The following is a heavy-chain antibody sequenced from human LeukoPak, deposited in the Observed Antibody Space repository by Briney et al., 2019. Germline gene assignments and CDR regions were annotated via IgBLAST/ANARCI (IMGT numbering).Heavy chain of an antibody. Sequence: SETLSLTCTVSGGSISSSSYYWGWIRQPPGKGLERIGSIYYSGSTYYNPSLKSRVTISVDTSKNQFSLKLSSVTAADTAVYYCARHGHADTPYGMDDWGQGTTVTVSS. D-gene: IGHD5-18*01. J-gene: IGHJ6*02. CDR2: IYYSGST. V-gene: IGHV4-39*01. CDR3: ARHGHADTPYGMDD. CDR1: GGSISSSSYY.